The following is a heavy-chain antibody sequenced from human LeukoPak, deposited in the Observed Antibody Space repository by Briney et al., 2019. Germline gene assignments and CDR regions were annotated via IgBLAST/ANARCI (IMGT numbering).Heavy chain of an antibody. Sequence: PSETLSLTCTVSGYSISSGYYWGWIRQPPGKGLEWIGSIYHSGSTYYNPSLKSRVTISVDTSKNQFSLKLSSVTAADTAVYYCARDGLDTAMVDAFDIWGQGTMVTVSS. D-gene: IGHD5-18*01. J-gene: IGHJ3*02. V-gene: IGHV4-38-2*02. CDR3: ARDGLDTAMVDAFDI. CDR2: IYHSGST. CDR1: GYSISSGYY.